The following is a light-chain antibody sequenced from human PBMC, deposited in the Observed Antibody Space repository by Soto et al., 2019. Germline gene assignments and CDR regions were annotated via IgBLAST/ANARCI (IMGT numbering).Light chain of an antibody. CDR2: GAS. CDR1: QSISSSY. V-gene: IGKV3-20*01. CDR3: QQYHSPPLT. J-gene: IGKJ4*01. Sequence: EIVLTQSPGTLSLSPGERATLSCRASQSISSSYLAWYQQRPGQAPRLLISGASSRATGIPDRFSGSGSGTDFTLTISRLEPEDFEVYYCQQYHSPPLTFGGGTKVDIK.